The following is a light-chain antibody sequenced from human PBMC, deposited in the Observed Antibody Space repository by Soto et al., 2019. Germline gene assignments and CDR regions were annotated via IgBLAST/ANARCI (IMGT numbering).Light chain of an antibody. J-gene: IGKJ1*01. CDR3: QHHYYWPGT. CDR1: QSVSSN. V-gene: IGKV3-15*01. CDR2: AGS. Sequence: DILMTQSPATLSVSPGERATLSCRASQSVSSNLAWYQHKPGQAPRLLIYAGSTRATGIPARFSGSGSGTELTLTISSLQSEDFATYYRQHHYYWPGTFGQGTKV.